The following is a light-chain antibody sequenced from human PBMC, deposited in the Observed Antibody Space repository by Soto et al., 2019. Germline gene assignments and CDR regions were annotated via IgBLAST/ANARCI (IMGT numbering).Light chain of an antibody. V-gene: IGLV2-8*01. CDR3: SSFAGGGNPVL. CDR1: SSDVGGYNY. J-gene: IGLJ2*01. CDR2: EVT. Sequence: QSALTQPPSASGSLGQSVTISCTGTSSDVGGYNYVSWHQQHPGKAPKVMIYEVTERPPGVPDRFSGSKSGNTASLPVSGLQAEDEADYYCSSFAGGGNPVLLGGGTKVTVL.